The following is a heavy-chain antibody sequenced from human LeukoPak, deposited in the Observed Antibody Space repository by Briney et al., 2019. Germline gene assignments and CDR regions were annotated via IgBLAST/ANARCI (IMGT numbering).Heavy chain of an antibody. J-gene: IGHJ5*02. Sequence: HEESLKISCKGSGYSFTSYWIGWVRQMPGKGLEWMGIIYPGDSDTRYSPSFQGQVTISADKSISTAYLQWSSLKASDTAMYYCARHQQWPLYNWFDPWGQGTLVTVSS. CDR3: ARHQQWPLYNWFDP. D-gene: IGHD6-19*01. CDR2: IYPGDSDT. V-gene: IGHV5-51*01. CDR1: GYSFTSYW.